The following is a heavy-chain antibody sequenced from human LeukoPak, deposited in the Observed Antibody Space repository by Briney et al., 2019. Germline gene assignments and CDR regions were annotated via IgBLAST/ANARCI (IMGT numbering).Heavy chain of an antibody. J-gene: IGHJ4*02. CDR2: ITSSSNYI. Sequence: GGSLRLSCAASGFTFDSYSMNWVRQAPGKGLEWVSSITSSSNYIYYADPVKGRFTISRDNAKNSLYLQMNSLRAEDTAVYYCARGGVYSSRGIDYWGQGTLVTVSS. CDR3: ARGGVYSSRGIDY. CDR1: GFTFDSYS. V-gene: IGHV3-21*01. D-gene: IGHD6-13*01.